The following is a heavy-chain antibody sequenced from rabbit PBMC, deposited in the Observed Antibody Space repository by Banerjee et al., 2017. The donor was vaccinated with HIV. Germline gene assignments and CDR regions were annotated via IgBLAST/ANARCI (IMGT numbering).Heavy chain of an antibody. Sequence: EGSLKLSCTASGFSFSNKAVMCWVRQAPGKGLEWIACINAVTGFGDTYYANWAKGRFTISKTSSTTVTLRMTSLTAADTATYFCARDLVGVIGWNFYLWGPGTLVTVS. V-gene: IGHV1S45*01. CDR1: GFSFSNKAV. D-gene: IGHD1-1*01. CDR3: ARDLVGVIGWNFYL. J-gene: IGHJ4*01. CDR2: INAVTGFGDT.